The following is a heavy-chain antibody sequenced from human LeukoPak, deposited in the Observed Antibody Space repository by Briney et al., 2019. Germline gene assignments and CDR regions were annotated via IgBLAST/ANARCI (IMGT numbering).Heavy chain of an antibody. Sequence: ASVKVSCKASGYTFTGYYMHWVRQAPGQGLEWMGWINPNSGGTNYAQKFQGRVTMTRDTSISTAYMELSRLRSDDTAVYYCAIWGWDFWSGYYPFDYWGQGTLVTVSS. J-gene: IGHJ4*02. CDR3: AIWGWDFWSGYYPFDY. CDR1: GYTFTGYY. V-gene: IGHV1-2*02. D-gene: IGHD3-3*01. CDR2: INPNSGGT.